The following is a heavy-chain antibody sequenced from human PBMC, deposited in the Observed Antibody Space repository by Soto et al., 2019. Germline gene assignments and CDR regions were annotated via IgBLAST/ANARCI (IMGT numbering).Heavy chain of an antibody. Sequence: ASVKVSCKTPGYTFTRYNMHWVRQAPGQRLEWIGWINAGNGNTKYSQKFQGRVTITRDTSASTAYMELSSLRSEDTAVYYCARDSPHYDILTGYYQTYYYAMDVWGQGTTVTVSS. D-gene: IGHD3-9*01. CDR1: GYTFTRYN. J-gene: IGHJ6*02. CDR3: ARDSPHYDILTGYYQTYYYAMDV. CDR2: INAGNGNT. V-gene: IGHV1-3*01.